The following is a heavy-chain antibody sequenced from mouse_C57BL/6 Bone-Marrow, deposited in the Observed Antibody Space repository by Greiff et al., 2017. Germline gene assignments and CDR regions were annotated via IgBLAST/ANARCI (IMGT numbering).Heavy chain of an antibody. CDR3: TLLWSFAY. V-gene: IGHV14-4*01. CDR1: GFNIKDDY. J-gene: IGHJ3*01. CDR2: IDPENGDT. Sequence: VQLQQSGAELVRPGASVKLSCTASGFNIKDDYMHWVKQRPEQGLEWIGWIDPENGDTAYASKFQGKATITADTSSNTAYLQLSSLTSEDTAVYYCTLLWSFAYWGQGTLVTVSA. D-gene: IGHD2-1*01.